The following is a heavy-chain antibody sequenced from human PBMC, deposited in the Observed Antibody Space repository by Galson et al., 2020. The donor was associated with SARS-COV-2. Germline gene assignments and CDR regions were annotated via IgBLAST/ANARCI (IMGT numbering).Heavy chain of an antibody. CDR2: IKQDGRET. CDR3: TTGWGLLRTGSEGFDI. Sequence: GGSLRLSCATSGLSFSSYWMRWVRQAPGKGLEWVANIKQDGRETYYVDSVKGRFTISRDNAKKSVYLQMNSLRGEDTAVYYCTTGWGLLRTGSEGFDIWGQGTMVTVSS. V-gene: IGHV3-7*01. D-gene: IGHD2-21*01. CDR1: GLSFSSYW. J-gene: IGHJ3*02.